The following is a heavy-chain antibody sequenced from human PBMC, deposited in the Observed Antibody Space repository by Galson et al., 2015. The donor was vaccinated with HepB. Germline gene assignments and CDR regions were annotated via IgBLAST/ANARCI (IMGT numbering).Heavy chain of an antibody. CDR1: GYTFTSYG. CDR3: ARSARIYYYDSSGYDVDY. D-gene: IGHD3-22*01. Sequence: SGYTFTSYGISWVRQAPGQGLEWMGWISAYNGNTNYAQKLQGRVTMTTDTSTSTAYMELRSLRSDDTAVYYCARSARIYYYDSSGYDVDYWGQGTLVTVSS. CDR2: ISAYNGNT. J-gene: IGHJ4*02. V-gene: IGHV1-18*04.